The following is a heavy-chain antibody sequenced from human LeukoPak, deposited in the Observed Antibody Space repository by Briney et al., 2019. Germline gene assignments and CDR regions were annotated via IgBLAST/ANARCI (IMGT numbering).Heavy chain of an antibody. CDR3: ARDTSLRRGVD. V-gene: IGHV4-59*01. Sequence: SETLSLTCTVSGGSISSYYWSWIRQPPGKGLEWIGYIYYSGSPNYNPSLKGRVTISVDTSKNQFSLKLSSVTAADTAVYYCARDTSLRRGVDWGQGTLVTVSA. J-gene: IGHJ4*02. D-gene: IGHD3-10*01. CDR1: GGSISSYY. CDR2: IYYSGSP.